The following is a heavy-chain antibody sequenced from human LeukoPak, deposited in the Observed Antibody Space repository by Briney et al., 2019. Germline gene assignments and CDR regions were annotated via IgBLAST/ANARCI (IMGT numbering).Heavy chain of an antibody. Sequence: GGSLRLSCAASGFTFSNYDMHWVRQATGKGLEWVSGIGTAGDIYYPGSVKGRFTISRENAKNSLYLQMNSLRAGDTAVYYCARSPAGANYYLDVWGKGTTVTISS. CDR1: GFTFSNYD. D-gene: IGHD1-14*01. CDR2: IGTAGDI. CDR3: ARSPAGANYYLDV. J-gene: IGHJ6*03. V-gene: IGHV3-13*01.